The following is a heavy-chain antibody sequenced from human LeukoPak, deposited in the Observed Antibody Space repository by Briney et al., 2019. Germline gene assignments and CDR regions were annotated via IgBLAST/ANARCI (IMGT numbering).Heavy chain of an antibody. CDR2: MYYSGST. V-gene: IGHV4-59*08. CDR1: GGSIIDYY. Sequence: SETLSLTCTVSGGSIIDYYGSWIRQSPGKGLVWIGYMYYSGSTNYNPSLESRITISIDMSNNHFSLTLSSVTAADTALYYCARHFTYYYDSSGYPRDAFDIWGQETMVTVSS. D-gene: IGHD3-22*01. J-gene: IGHJ3*02. CDR3: ARHFTYYYDSSGYPRDAFDI.